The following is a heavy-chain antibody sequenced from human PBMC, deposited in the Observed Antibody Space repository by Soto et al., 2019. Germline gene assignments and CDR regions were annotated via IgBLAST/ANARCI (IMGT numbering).Heavy chain of an antibody. J-gene: IGHJ4*02. V-gene: IGHV3-30*18. CDR2: ISYDGSNK. CDR1: GFTFSSYG. Sequence: GGSLRLSCAASGFTFSSYGMHWVRQAPGKGLEWVAVISYDGSNKYYADSVKGRFTISRDNSKITLYLQMNSLRTEDTAVYYCAKNPRVGGWLRSHFDYWGQGTLVTVSS. CDR3: AKNPRVGGWLRSHFDY. D-gene: IGHD5-12*01.